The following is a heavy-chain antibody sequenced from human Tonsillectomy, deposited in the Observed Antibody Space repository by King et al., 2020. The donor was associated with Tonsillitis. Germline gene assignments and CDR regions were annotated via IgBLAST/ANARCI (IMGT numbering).Heavy chain of an antibody. Sequence: VQLVESGGGLVQPGGSLRLSCAASGFSFSTYWMHWVRQAPGKGLVWVSRINSDGSSTTYADSVKGRFTIARDNAKNTLYRQMNSLRAEDTAVYYCARDLPCCSGGRCYSDNFDYWGQGTRVTVSS. J-gene: IGHJ4*02. CDR2: INSDGSST. CDR1: GFSFSTYW. CDR3: ARDLPCCSGGRCYSDNFDY. V-gene: IGHV3-74*01. D-gene: IGHD2-15*01.